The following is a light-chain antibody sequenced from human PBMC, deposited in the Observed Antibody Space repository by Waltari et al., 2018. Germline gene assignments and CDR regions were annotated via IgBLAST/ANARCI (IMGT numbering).Light chain of an antibody. V-gene: IGLV1-51*02. CDR3: KSWDDSLTSWV. CDR2: EEN. Sequence: QSVLTQPPSVSAAPGQKVTISCSGSSSNIGDNHVSWYQQVPGTAPKLLTYEENYRPSGIPDRFSGSKSGTSATLAITGLQTGDEADYYCKSWDDSLTSWVFGGGAKLTVL. CDR1: SSNIGDNH. J-gene: IGLJ3*02.